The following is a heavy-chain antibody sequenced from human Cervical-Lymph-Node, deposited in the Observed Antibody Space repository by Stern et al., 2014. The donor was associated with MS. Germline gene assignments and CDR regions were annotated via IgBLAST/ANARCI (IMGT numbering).Heavy chain of an antibody. D-gene: IGHD1-26*01. V-gene: IGHV1-18*01. Sequence: VQLVESGAEVKKPGASVKVSCKASGYTFTSYGISWVRQAPGQGLEWMGWISAYNGNTSYAQYLQSRVAMTTDTSTSTAYMELRGLRSDDTAVYYCARGLLGSGNAFDIWGQGTMVTVSS. J-gene: IGHJ3*02. CDR2: ISAYNGNT. CDR3: ARGLLGSGNAFDI. CDR1: GYTFTSYG.